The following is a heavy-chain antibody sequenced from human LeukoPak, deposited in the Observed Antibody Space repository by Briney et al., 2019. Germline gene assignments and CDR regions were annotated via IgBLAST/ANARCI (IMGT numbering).Heavy chain of an antibody. CDR2: IYYSGST. V-gene: IGHV4-39*07. CDR1: GGSISSSSYY. J-gene: IGHJ4*02. D-gene: IGHD1-7*01. Sequence: PSETLSLTCTVSGGSISSSSYYWGWIRQPPGKGLEWIGSIYYSGSTYYNPSLKSRVTMSVDTSKNQFSLKLSSVTAADTAVYYCARVAPITGTKDYWGQGTLVTVSS. CDR3: ARVAPITGTKDY.